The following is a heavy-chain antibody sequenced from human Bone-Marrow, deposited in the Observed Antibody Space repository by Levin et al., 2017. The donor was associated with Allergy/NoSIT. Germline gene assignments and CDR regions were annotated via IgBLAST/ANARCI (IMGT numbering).Heavy chain of an antibody. D-gene: IGHD6-13*01. Sequence: GGSLRLSCAASGFTFSSYGIHWVRQAPGKGLEWVAVIWYDGSHKYYGDSVKGRFTISRDNSRDTLYLQMNSLRVEDTAVYYCAKGGRPKGSSSWDLDALDSWGQGTMVTVSS. V-gene: IGHV3-33*03. CDR2: IWYDGSHK. CDR3: AKGGRPKGSSSWDLDALDS. CDR1: GFTFSSYG. J-gene: IGHJ3*02.